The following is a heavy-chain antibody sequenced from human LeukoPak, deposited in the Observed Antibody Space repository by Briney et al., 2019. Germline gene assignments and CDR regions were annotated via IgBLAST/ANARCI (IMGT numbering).Heavy chain of an antibody. CDR1: GFTFSNYA. CDR3: AKEYYDFWSGYPHDY. Sequence: GGSLRLSCAASGFTFSNYAMNWVRQAPGKGLEWVSAISGSGGSTYYADSVKGRFTISRDNSKNTLYLQMNSLRAEDTAVYYCAKEYYDFWSGYPHDYWGQGTLVTVSS. V-gene: IGHV3-23*01. J-gene: IGHJ4*02. CDR2: ISGSGGST. D-gene: IGHD3-3*01.